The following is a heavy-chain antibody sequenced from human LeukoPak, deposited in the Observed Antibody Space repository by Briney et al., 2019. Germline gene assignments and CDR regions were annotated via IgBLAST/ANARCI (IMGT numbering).Heavy chain of an antibody. V-gene: IGHV4-39*01. Sequence: SETLSLTCTVSGGSISSSSYYWGWIRQPPGKGLEWIGSIYYSGSTYYNPSLKSRVTISSDTSKNQFSLKLSSVTAADTAVYYCARLWRAAIDYGGQGTLVTVSS. CDR2: IYYSGST. CDR3: ARLWRAAIDY. J-gene: IGHJ4*02. D-gene: IGHD1-1*01. CDR1: GGSISSSSYY.